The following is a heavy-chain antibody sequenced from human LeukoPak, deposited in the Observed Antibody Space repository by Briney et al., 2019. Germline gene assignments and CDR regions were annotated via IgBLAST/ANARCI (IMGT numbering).Heavy chain of an antibody. CDR3: ARALVATRAIDY. V-gene: IGHV5-51*01. CDR1: GYSFVRDW. Sequence: GESLKISCKASGYSFVRDWIGWVRQVPGKGLEWMGIIYPADSDTRYSPSFQGQVTISADKSISTAYLQWSSLKASDTAMYYCARALVATRAIDYWGQGTLVTVSS. CDR2: IYPADSDT. D-gene: IGHD5-12*01. J-gene: IGHJ4*02.